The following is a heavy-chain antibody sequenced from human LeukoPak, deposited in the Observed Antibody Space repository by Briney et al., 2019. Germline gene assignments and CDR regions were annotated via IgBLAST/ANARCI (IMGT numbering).Heavy chain of an antibody. CDR3: AGERRGSGSYYSYYMDV. D-gene: IGHD3-10*01. V-gene: IGHV1-2*02. J-gene: IGHJ6*03. CDR1: GYTFTGYY. Sequence: GASVKVSCKASGYTFTGYYMHWVRQAPGQGLGWMGWINPNSGGTNYAQKFQGRVTMTRDTSISTAYMELSRLRSDDTAVYYCAGERRGSGSYYSYYMDVWGKGTTVTVSS. CDR2: INPNSGGT.